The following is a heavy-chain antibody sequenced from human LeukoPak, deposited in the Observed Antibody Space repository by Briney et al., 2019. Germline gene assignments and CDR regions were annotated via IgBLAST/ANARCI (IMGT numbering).Heavy chain of an antibody. CDR1: GFTFSSYE. CDR3: ARSAGTWFDP. J-gene: IGHJ5*02. CDR2: ISSSGSTT. V-gene: IGHV3-48*03. Sequence: PGGSLRLSCAASGFTFSSYEMNWVRQAPGKGLEWVSYISSSGSTTYYADSVKGRFTISRDNAKNSLYLQMNSLRVEDTAVYYCARSAGTWFDPWGQGTLVTVSS. D-gene: IGHD1-1*01.